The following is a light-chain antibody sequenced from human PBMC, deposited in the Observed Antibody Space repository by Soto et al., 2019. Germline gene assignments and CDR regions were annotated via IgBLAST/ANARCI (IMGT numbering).Light chain of an antibody. CDR2: EGS. Sequence: QSVLTQPASASGSPGQSIAISCTGTSSDVGNYNPVSWYQQHPGKVPKLIIYEGSKRPSGVSDRFSGSKSGNTASLTISGLQAEDEADYYCCSYARRSTYVFGTGTKVTVL. CDR3: CSYARRSTYV. CDR1: SSDVGNYNP. J-gene: IGLJ1*01. V-gene: IGLV2-23*01.